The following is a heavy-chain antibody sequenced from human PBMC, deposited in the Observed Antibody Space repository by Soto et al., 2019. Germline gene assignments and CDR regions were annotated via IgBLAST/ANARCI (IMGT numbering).Heavy chain of an antibody. J-gene: IGHJ2*01. CDR2: ISSGGTYI. Sequence: GGSLRLSCAASGFTFSSYSVNWVRQAPGKGLEWVSSISSGGTYIYYADSMKGRFTISRDNARNSLYLQMNSLRAEDTAVYYCATVGSNNDHWYFDLWGRGTLVTVSS. CDR1: GFTFSSYS. V-gene: IGHV3-21*01. CDR3: ATVGSNNDHWYFDL. D-gene: IGHD1-1*01.